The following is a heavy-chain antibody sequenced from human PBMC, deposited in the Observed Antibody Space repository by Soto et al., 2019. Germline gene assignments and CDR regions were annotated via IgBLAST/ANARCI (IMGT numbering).Heavy chain of an antibody. CDR1: GGSISSYY. Sequence: SETLSLTCTVSGGSISSYYWSWIRQPPGKGLEWIGYIYYSGSTNYNPSLKSRVTISVDTSKNQFSLKLSSVTAADTAVYYCARAGIAAAGTTPWGQGTQVTVSS. CDR3: ARAGIAAAGTTP. J-gene: IGHJ5*02. V-gene: IGHV4-59*08. D-gene: IGHD6-13*01. CDR2: IYYSGST.